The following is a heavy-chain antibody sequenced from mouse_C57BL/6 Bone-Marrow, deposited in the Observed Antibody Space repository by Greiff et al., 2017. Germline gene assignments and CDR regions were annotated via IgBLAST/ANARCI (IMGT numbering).Heavy chain of an antibody. CDR2: ISSGGDYI. V-gene: IGHV5-9-1*02. J-gene: IGHJ1*03. Sequence: EVMLVESGEGLVKPGGSLKLSCAASGFTFSSYAMSWVRQTPEKRLEWVAYISSGGDYIYYAATVKGRFTISRDNARNTLYLQMSSLKSEDTAMYYCTRDSNSSPFDVWGTGTTVTVSS. CDR3: TRDSNSSPFDV. CDR1: GFTFSSYA. D-gene: IGHD2-5*01.